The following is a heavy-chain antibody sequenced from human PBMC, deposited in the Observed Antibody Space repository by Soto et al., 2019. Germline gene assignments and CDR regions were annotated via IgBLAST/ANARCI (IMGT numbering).Heavy chain of an antibody. CDR1: GGSISSYY. Sequence: SETLSLTCTVSGGSISSYYWSWIRQPPGKGLEWIGYIYYSGSTNYNPSLKSRVTISVDTSKNQFSLKLSSVTAADTAVYYCARGHYYGSGSYSADFDYWGQGTLVTVSS. D-gene: IGHD3-10*01. CDR3: ARGHYYGSGSYSADFDY. CDR2: IYYSGST. V-gene: IGHV4-59*08. J-gene: IGHJ4*02.